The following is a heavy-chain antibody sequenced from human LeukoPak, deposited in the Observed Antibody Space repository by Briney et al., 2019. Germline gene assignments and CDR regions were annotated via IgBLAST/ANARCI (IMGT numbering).Heavy chain of an antibody. J-gene: IGHJ4*02. CDR2: ISGSAGST. D-gene: IGHD3-10*01. CDR3: AKDLTMVRGPMPFDY. Sequence: GGSLRLSCAASGFTFSSYAMNWVRQAPGKGLEWVSGISGSAGSTYYADSVKGRFTISRDNSKNTLYLQMNSLRAEDTAVYYCAKDLTMVRGPMPFDYWGQGTLVTVSS. V-gene: IGHV3-23*01. CDR1: GFTFSSYA.